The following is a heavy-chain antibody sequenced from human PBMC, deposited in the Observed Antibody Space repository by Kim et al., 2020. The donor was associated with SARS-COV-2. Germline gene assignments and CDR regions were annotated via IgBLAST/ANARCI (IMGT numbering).Heavy chain of an antibody. CDR1: GFTFDDYA. J-gene: IGHJ6*02. Sequence: GGSLRLSCAASGFTFDDYAMHWVRQAPGKGLEWVSGISWNSGSIGYADSVKGRFTISRDNAKNSLYLQMNSLRAEDTALYYCAKDGGRGGYYYYYYGMDVWGQGTTVTVSS. D-gene: IGHD3-16*01. CDR3: AKDGGRGGYYYYYYGMDV. V-gene: IGHV3-9*01. CDR2: ISWNSGSI.